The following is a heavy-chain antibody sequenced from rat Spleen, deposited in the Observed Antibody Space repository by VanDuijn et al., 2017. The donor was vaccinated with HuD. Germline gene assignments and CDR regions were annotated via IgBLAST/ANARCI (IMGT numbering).Heavy chain of an antibody. CDR3: ARGSLGY. J-gene: IGHJ2*01. V-gene: IGHV5-62*01. Sequence: VQLVESDGGVVQPGKSLKLSCSASGFTFSSYGMHWIRQAPGKGLDWVAYISSSSGTVYADAVKERFTISRDNAKNTLYLQLNSLKSEDTAIYYCARGSLGYWGQGVMVTVSS. D-gene: IGHD3-8*01. CDR2: ISSSSGT. CDR1: GFTFSSYG.